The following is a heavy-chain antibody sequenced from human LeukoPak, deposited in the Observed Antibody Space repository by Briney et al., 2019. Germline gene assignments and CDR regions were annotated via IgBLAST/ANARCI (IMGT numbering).Heavy chain of an antibody. V-gene: IGHV3-23*01. D-gene: IGHD6-13*01. CDR3: AREEAAAAPSY. J-gene: IGHJ4*02. CDR1: GFTFSSYA. Sequence: GGSLRLSCAASGFTFSSYAMTWVRQAPGKGLDWVSHISSSGGATVYADSVKGRFIISRDNSNNTLYLQMNSLSAEDTAVYYCAREEAAAAPSYWGQGTLVTVSS. CDR2: ISSSGGAT.